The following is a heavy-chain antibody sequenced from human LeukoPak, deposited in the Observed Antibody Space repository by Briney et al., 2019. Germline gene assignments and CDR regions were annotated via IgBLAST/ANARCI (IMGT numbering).Heavy chain of an antibody. CDR2: IISKANSYAT. CDR3: TRLGRNYDFWSGYSDY. D-gene: IGHD3-3*01. V-gene: IGHV3-73*01. CDR1: GFTFSGSA. Sequence: PGGSLRLSCAASGFTFSGSAMHWVRQASGKGLEWVGRIISKANSYATAYAASVKGRFTISRDDSKNTAYLQMNSLKTEDTAVYYCTRLGRNYDFWSGYSDYWGQGTLVTVSS. J-gene: IGHJ4*02.